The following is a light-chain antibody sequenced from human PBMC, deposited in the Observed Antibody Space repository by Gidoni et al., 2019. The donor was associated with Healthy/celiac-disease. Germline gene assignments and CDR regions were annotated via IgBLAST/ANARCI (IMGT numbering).Light chain of an antibody. CDR3: QSYDSSLSGPWV. Sequence: QSVLTQPPSVSGAPGQRVTTSCTGSSSNIGAGYDVHWYQQLPGTAPKLLIYGNSNRPSGVPDRFSGSKSVTSASLAITGLQAEDEADYYCQSYDSSLSGPWVFGGGTKLTVL. J-gene: IGLJ3*02. CDR2: GNS. CDR1: SSNIGAGYD. V-gene: IGLV1-40*01.